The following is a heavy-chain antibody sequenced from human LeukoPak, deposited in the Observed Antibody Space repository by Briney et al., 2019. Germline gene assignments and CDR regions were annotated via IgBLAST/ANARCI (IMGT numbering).Heavy chain of an antibody. CDR1: GGTFSSYA. V-gene: IGHV1-69*01. Sequence: ASVKVSCKASGGTFSSYAISWVRQAPGQGLEWMGGIIPIFGTANYAQKFQGRVTITADESTSTAYMELSSLRSEDTAVYYCARVRKGGSTTGYFWYFDLWGRGTLVTVSS. D-gene: IGHD4-17*01. CDR2: IIPIFGTA. J-gene: IGHJ2*01. CDR3: ARVRKGGSTTGYFWYFDL.